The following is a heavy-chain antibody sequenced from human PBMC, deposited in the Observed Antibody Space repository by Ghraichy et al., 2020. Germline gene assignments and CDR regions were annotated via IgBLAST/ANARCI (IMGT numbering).Heavy chain of an antibody. CDR2: ISSNGGST. J-gene: IGHJ4*02. Sequence: GALNISCAASGFTFSSYAMHWVRQAPGKGLEYVSAISSNGGSTYYANSVKGRFTISRDNSKNTLYLQMGSLRAEDMAVYYCARVYDYSNWAFDYWGQGTLVTVSS. D-gene: IGHD4-11*01. V-gene: IGHV3-64*01. CDR1: GFTFSSYA. CDR3: ARVYDYSNWAFDY.